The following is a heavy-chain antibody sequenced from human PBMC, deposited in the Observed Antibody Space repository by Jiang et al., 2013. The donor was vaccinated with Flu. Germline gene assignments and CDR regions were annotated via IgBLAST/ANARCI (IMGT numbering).Heavy chain of an antibody. V-gene: IGHV1-69*04. CDR1: TFSSYA. Sequence: TFSSYAISWVRQAPGQGLEWMGRIIPILGIANYAQKFQGRVTITADKSTSTAYMEPSSLRSEDTAVYYCARGDCSGGSCYDPNYYYYYYGMDVWGQGTTVTVSS. J-gene: IGHJ6*02. D-gene: IGHD2-15*01. CDR2: IIPILGIA. CDR3: ARGDCSGGSCYDPNYYYYYYGMDV.